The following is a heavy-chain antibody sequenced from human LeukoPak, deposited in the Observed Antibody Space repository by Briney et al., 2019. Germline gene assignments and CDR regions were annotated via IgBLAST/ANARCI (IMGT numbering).Heavy chain of an antibody. Sequence: GGSLRLSCSASGFTFSTCAMSWVRQAPGKGLDWVSGTSGSGETTYYADSVKGRFTISRDNSKNALFLQMSGLTVEDTAVYYCAKDTYFYGSATYSSDFWGPGTLVTVSS. J-gene: IGHJ4*01. D-gene: IGHD3-10*01. V-gene: IGHV3-23*01. CDR1: GFTFSTCA. CDR2: TSGSGETT. CDR3: AKDTYFYGSATYSSDF.